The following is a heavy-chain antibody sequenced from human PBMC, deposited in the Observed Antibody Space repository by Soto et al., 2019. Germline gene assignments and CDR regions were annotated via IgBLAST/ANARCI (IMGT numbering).Heavy chain of an antibody. D-gene: IGHD1-1*01. CDR1: GFTFSSYA. J-gene: IGHJ4*02. Sequence: QVQLVESGGGVVQPGRSLRLSCAASGFTFSSYAMHWVRQAPGKGLEWVAVIAYDGRNKYYADSVKGRFTISRDNSKNTLYLPMNSVRIEDTAVYYCARELERVFDYWGQGTLVTVSS. V-gene: IGHV3-30*04. CDR2: IAYDGRNK. CDR3: ARELERVFDY.